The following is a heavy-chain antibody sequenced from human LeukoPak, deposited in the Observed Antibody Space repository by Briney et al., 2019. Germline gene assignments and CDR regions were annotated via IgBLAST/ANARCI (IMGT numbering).Heavy chain of an antibody. CDR3: ARDRGSSGWFVY. CDR1: GYTFTSYA. CDR2: IISNSGNP. J-gene: IGHJ5*01. D-gene: IGHD6-19*01. V-gene: IGHV7-4-1*02. Sequence: ASVKVSCKASGYTFTSYAMNWVRQAPGQGLEGLGWIISNSGNPTYAQGFTGRVVFSLDTSVSTAYLQMSSLKAEDTAVYYCARDRGSSGWFVYWGQGPLVTVSS.